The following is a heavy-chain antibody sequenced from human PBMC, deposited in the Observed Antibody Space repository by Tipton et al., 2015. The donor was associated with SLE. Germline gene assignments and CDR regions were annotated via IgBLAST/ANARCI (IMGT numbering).Heavy chain of an antibody. J-gene: IGHJ4*02. CDR2: FFHNGNT. Sequence: TLSLTCAVSGFSITTAYSWGWILQPPGKGLEWIGPFFHNGNTYYNPSLRGRVTISVDTSKNHLSVRLSSVTAADTAMYFCARSPTYDYVWGSYHFDNWGQGTLVTVSS. CDR3: ARSPTYDYVWGSYHFDN. D-gene: IGHD3-16*02. CDR1: GFSITTAYS. V-gene: IGHV4-38-2*01.